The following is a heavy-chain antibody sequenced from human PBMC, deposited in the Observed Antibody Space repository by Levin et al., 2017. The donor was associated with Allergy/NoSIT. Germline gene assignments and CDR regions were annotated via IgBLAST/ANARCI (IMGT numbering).Heavy chain of an antibody. CDR2: TYYRSKWYN. CDR1: GDSVSSKNAA. CDR3: ARQFSGWFTT. J-gene: IGHJ5*02. D-gene: IGHD6-19*01. V-gene: IGHV6-1*01. Sequence: SQTLSLTCAISGDSVSSKNAAWNWIRQSPSRGLEWLGRTYYRSKWYNDYALSVKSRIAINPDTSKNQLSLHLNSVSPEDTALYYCARQFSGWFTTWGQGTLVTVSS.